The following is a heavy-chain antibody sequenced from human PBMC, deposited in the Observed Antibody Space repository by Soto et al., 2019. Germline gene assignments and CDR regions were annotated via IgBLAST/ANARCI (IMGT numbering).Heavy chain of an antibody. CDR2: INYSGST. V-gene: IGHV4-30-4*01. CDR1: GGSISSGDYY. D-gene: IGHD5-18*01. J-gene: IGHJ4*02. CDR3: ASSRYGYTFYDY. Sequence: QVQLQESGPGLVKPSQTLSLTCTVSGGSISSGDYYWSWIRQPPGKGLEWIGYINYSGSTYYNPSPKSLLPISVDTSKHQFSLKLSSVTAADTAVYYCASSRYGYTFYDYWGQGTLVTVSS.